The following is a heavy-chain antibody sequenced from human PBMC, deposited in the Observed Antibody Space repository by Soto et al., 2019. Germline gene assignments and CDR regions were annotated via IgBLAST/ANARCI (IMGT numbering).Heavy chain of an antibody. V-gene: IGHV4-59*01. CDR1: GGSISSYY. CDR3: ARALAAAGTNWFDP. J-gene: IGHJ5*02. CDR2: IYYSGST. D-gene: IGHD6-13*01. Sequence: SETLSLTCTVSGGSISSYYWSWIRQPPGKGLEWIGYIYYSGSTNYNPSLKSRVTISVDTSKNQFSLKLSSVTAADTAVYYCARALAAAGTNWFDPWGQGTLVTVSS.